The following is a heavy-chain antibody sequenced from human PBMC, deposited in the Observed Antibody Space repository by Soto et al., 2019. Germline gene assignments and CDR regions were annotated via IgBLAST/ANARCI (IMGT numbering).Heavy chain of an antibody. J-gene: IGHJ3*02. V-gene: IGHV1-2*02. CDR1: GYTFTGYY. D-gene: IGHD2-15*01. CDR3: ARGRISYCSGGSCALAAFDI. Sequence: ASVKVSCKASGYTFTGYYMHWVRQAPGQRLEWMGWINPNSGCTNYAQKFQGRVTMTRDTSISTAYMELSRLRSDDTAVYYCARGRISYCSGGSCALAAFDIWGQGTMVTVSS. CDR2: INPNSGCT.